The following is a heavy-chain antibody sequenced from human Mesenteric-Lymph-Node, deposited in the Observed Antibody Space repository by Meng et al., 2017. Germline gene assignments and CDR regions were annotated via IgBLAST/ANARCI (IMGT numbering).Heavy chain of an antibody. J-gene: IGHJ4*02. CDR3: ARRQGLGRDGNGFWGGYFDY. Sequence: SGPTLVKPPQTLTLTCTFSGFALRSSGVGVGWIRQPPGKALEWLALIYWDDDKSYSPSLKSRLTLSKDTSKNQVVLTMTNMDPVDTATYYCARRQGLGRDGNGFWGGYFDYWGQGTLVTVSS. CDR1: GFALRSSGVG. D-gene: IGHD2-8*01. CDR2: IYWDDDK. V-gene: IGHV2-5*02.